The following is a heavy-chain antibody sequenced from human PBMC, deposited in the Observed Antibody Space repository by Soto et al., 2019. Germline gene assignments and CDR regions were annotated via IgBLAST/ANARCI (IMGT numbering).Heavy chain of an antibody. CDR1: GGTFSSYA. V-gene: IGHV1-69*13. Sequence: RASVKVSCKASGGTFSSYAISWVRQAPGQGLEWMGGIIPIFGTANYAQKFQGRVTITADESTSTAYMELSSLRSEDTAVYYCARKYGYSYASNWFDPWGQGTLVTVSS. J-gene: IGHJ5*02. D-gene: IGHD5-18*01. CDR3: ARKYGYSYASNWFDP. CDR2: IIPIFGTA.